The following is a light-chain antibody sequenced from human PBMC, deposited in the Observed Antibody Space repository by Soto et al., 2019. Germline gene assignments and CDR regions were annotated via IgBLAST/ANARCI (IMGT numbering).Light chain of an antibody. CDR3: CSYAGRSTWDVV. J-gene: IGLJ2*01. CDR1: SSDVGGYNY. Sequence: QSALTQPASVSGSPGQSITISCTGTSSDVGGYNYVSWYQQFPGKAPKLMIYEVSNRPSGVSNRFSGSKSGNTASLTISGLEAEDEADYYCCSYAGRSTWDVVFGGGTKLTVL. V-gene: IGLV2-14*01. CDR2: EVS.